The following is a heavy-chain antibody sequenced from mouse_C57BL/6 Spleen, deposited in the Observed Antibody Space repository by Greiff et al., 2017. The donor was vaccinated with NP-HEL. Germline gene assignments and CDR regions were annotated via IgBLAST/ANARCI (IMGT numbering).Heavy chain of an antibody. D-gene: IGHD1-1*01. CDR3: ARTLYGSSWYFDV. Sequence: EVKLMESGGGLVKPGGSLKLSCAASGFTFSDYGMHWVRQAPEKGLEWVAYISSGSSTIYYADTVKGRFTISRDNAKNTLFLQMTSLRSEDTAMYYCARTLYGSSWYFDVWGTGTTVTVSS. CDR2: ISSGSSTI. V-gene: IGHV5-17*01. J-gene: IGHJ1*03. CDR1: GFTFSDYG.